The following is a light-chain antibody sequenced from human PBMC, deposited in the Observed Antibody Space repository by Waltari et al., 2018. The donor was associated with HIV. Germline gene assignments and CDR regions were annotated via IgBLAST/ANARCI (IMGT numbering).Light chain of an antibody. CDR1: SSAVGGYDY. V-gene: IGLV2-8*01. CDR3: SSHAGSNNYV. Sequence: QSALTQPPSASGSPGPSVTISCSGTSSAVGGYDYVSWYQQHPGKAPKLMIYEVSKRPSGVPDRFSGSKSGNTASLTVSGLQAEDEADYYCSSHAGSNNYVFGTGTKVTVL. CDR2: EVS. J-gene: IGLJ1*01.